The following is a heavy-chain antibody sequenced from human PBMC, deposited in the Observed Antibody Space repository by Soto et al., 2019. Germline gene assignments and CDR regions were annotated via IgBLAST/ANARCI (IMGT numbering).Heavy chain of an antibody. D-gene: IGHD3-16*01. V-gene: IGHV3-48*02. CDR3: ARGSPRGRSLFDY. J-gene: IGHJ4*02. CDR1: GFTFSSYS. CDR2: ISSTSSTI. Sequence: EVQLVESGGGLVQPGGSLRLSCAASGFTFSSYSMNWVRQAPGKGLEWVSFISSTSSTIYYADAVKGRITISRDNAKDALYLQMNSLRDEDTAVYYCARGSPRGRSLFDYWGQGTLVTVSS.